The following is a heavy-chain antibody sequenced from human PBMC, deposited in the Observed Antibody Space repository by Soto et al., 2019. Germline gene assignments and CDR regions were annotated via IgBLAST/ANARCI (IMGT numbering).Heavy chain of an antibody. Sequence: SVKVSCKASGFTFTSSAVQWVRQARGQRLEWIGWIVVGSGNTNYAQKFQERVTITRDMSTSTAYMELSSLRSEDTAVYYCAAVVGSSGYSEWLSTFDYWGQGTLVTVSS. V-gene: IGHV1-58*01. D-gene: IGHD3-22*01. J-gene: IGHJ4*02. CDR3: AAVVGSSGYSEWLSTFDY. CDR2: IVVGSGNT. CDR1: GFTFTSSA.